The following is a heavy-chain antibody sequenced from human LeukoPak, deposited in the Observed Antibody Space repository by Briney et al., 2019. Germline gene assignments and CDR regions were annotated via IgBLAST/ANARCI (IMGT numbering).Heavy chain of an antibody. CDR2: ISGSGGST. J-gene: IGHJ4*02. V-gene: IGHV3-23*01. Sequence: GGSLRLSCAASGFTFSSYAMSWVRQAPGKGLEWVSAISGSGGSTYYAGSVKGRFTISRDNSKNTLFLQMNSLRAEDTAVYYCAKDFTPLGYGALIDYWGQGTLVTVSS. D-gene: IGHD5-12*01. CDR1: GFTFSSYA. CDR3: AKDFTPLGYGALIDY.